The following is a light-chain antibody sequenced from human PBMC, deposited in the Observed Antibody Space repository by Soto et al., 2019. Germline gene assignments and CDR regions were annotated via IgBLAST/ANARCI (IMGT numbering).Light chain of an antibody. V-gene: IGLV1-44*01. CDR2: SDN. CDR3: AALDDSLNGLV. J-gene: IGLJ1*01. Sequence: QSVLTQPPSASGTPGQKVTISCSGSSSNIGSNTVSWYQQLPGTAPKVLFYSDNQRPSGVPDRFSGSKSGTSASLAISGLQSEDEADYFCAALDDSLNGLVFGTGTKLTVL. CDR1: SSNIGSNT.